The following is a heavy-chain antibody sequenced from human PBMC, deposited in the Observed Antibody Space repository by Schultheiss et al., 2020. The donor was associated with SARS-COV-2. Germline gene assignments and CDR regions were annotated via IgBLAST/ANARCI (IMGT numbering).Heavy chain of an antibody. D-gene: IGHD3-16*01. CDR1: GFTFSDHY. Sequence: GGSLRLSCAASGFTFSDHYMDWVRQAPGKGLEWVGRTRNKANSYTTEYAASVKGRFTISRDDSKNSLYLQMNSLKTEDTAVYYCARGGGQPDAFDIWGQGTMVTVSS. CDR3: ARGGGQPDAFDI. V-gene: IGHV3-72*01. CDR2: TRNKANSYTT. J-gene: IGHJ3*02.